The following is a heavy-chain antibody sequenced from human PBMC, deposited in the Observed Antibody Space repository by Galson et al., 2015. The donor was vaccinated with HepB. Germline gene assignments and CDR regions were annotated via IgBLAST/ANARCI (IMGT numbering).Heavy chain of an antibody. CDR1: GDSVSSDSAA. J-gene: IGHJ3*02. V-gene: IGHV6-1*01. CDR2: TYYRSRWYN. D-gene: IGHD2-15*01. CDR3: GREDLGYCTGGSCHHSAIDI. Sequence: CAISGDSVSSDSAAWNWIRKSPSRGLEWLGRTYYRSRWYNDYAVSVKGRITINPDTSKNHISLHLNSVTPEDTAVYYCGREDLGYCTGGSCHHSAIDIWGQGTMVTVSS.